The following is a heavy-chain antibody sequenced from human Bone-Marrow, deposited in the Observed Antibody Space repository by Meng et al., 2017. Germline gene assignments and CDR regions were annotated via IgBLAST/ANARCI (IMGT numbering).Heavy chain of an antibody. CDR2: IKQDGSEK. Sequence: GGSLRLSCAASGFTFSSYWMSWVRQAPGKGLEWVANIKQDGSEKYYVDSVKGRFTISRDNAKNSLYLQMNSLRAEDTAVYYCARSYSYSYAFVGYWGQGTLVTVSS. D-gene: IGHD5-18*01. CDR3: ARSYSYSYAFVGY. J-gene: IGHJ4*02. V-gene: IGHV3-7*01. CDR1: GFTFSSYW.